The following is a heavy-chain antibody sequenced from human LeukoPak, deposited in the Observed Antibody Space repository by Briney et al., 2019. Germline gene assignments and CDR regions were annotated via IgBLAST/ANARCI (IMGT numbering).Heavy chain of an antibody. CDR3: AKGSSSGRPYYFDN. CDR2: ITGSGDDT. Sequence: GGSLRLSCAASGFTFSNYAMSWVRQAPGKGLEWVSAITGSGDDTYHADSVKGRFTISRDNPKTTLYLQLNTLRAEGTAVYYCAKGSSSGRPYYFDNWGQGTLVTVSS. J-gene: IGHJ4*02. D-gene: IGHD6-19*01. V-gene: IGHV3-23*01. CDR1: GFTFSNYA.